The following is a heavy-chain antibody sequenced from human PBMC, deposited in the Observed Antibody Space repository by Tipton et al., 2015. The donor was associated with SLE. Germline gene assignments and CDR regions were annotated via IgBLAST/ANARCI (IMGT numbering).Heavy chain of an antibody. V-gene: IGHV1-2*06. CDR3: ARVVEYQLPQVYYYGMDV. CDR1: GYTFTSYY. J-gene: IGHJ6*02. D-gene: IGHD2-2*01. CDR2: INPKSGVT. Sequence: QSGAEVKKPGASVKVSCKASGYTFTSYYMHWVRQAPGQGLEWMGRINPKSGVTNYAQKFQGRVTITTDESTSTAYMELSSLRSEDTAVYYCARVVEYQLPQVYYYGMDVWGQGTTVTVSS.